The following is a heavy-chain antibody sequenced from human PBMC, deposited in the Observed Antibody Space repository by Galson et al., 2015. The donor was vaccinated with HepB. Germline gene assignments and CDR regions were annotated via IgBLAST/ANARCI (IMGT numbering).Heavy chain of an antibody. D-gene: IGHD6-13*01. V-gene: IGHV1-18*01. CDR3: ARDLGSSGWYGD. CDR1: GGTFSSYA. CDR2: ISTYNGNP. J-gene: IGHJ4*02. Sequence: SVKVSCKAPGGTFSSYAISWVRQAPGQGLGWVGWISTYNGNPHYTQKLQGRVTMTTDTPTSTVYMELRSLRLDDTAVYYCARDLGSSGWYGDWGQGTQITVSS.